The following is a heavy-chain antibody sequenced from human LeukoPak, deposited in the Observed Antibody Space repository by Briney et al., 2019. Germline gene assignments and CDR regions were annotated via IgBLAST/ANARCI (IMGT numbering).Heavy chain of an antibody. Sequence: SETLSLTCTVSGGSISSGGYYWSWIRQHPGKGLEWIGYIYYSGSAFYNPSLKSRVTISVDTSKIQFSLKLSSVTAADTAVYYCARYGVVRGAFPLDYWGQGTLVTVSS. D-gene: IGHD3-10*01. CDR1: GGSISSGGYY. V-gene: IGHV4-31*03. CDR3: ARYGVVRGAFPLDY. CDR2: IYYSGSA. J-gene: IGHJ4*02.